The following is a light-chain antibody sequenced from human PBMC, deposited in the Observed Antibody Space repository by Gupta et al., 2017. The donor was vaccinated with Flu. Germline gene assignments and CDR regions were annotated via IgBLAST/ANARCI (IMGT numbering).Light chain of an antibody. V-gene: IGKV1-27*01. CDR1: QDVRDS. CDR2: PAS. CDR3: QKCNGAPLS. Sequence: DRITITGRAIQDVRDSLPWYQHKPGKGPSLLIYPASTWHSGVPSRFRGSGSGTEFTLTISSLQPEDVATYYCQKCNGAPLSFGGGTKVEI. J-gene: IGKJ4*01.